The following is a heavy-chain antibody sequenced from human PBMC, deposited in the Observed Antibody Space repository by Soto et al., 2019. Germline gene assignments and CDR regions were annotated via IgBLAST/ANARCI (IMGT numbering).Heavy chain of an antibody. CDR3: ARGDYDFWSGSLWGINWFDL. J-gene: IGHJ5*02. V-gene: IGHV4-4*02. D-gene: IGHD3-3*01. CDR2: IYHSGST. Sequence: PSLTCAVSGGSISSSNWWCWVRQPPGKGLEWIGEIYHSGSTNYNPSLKSRLTISVDKSKNQFSLKLSCVTAADTAVYYCARGDYDFWSGSLWGINWFDLWGQGTLVTVSS. CDR1: GGSISSSNW.